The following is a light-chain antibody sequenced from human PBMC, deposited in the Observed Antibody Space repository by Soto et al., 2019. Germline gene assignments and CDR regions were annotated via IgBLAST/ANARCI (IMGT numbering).Light chain of an antibody. Sequence: EIVLTQSPATLSLSPGERATLSCKASQSVSSYLAWYQQKPGQAPRLLIYDASNRAPGIPARFSGSGSGTDFTLTISSLEPEDLAVYYCHQRSNWPPTFGPGTKVDIK. CDR3: HQRSNWPPT. J-gene: IGKJ3*01. CDR2: DAS. V-gene: IGKV3-11*01. CDR1: QSVSSY.